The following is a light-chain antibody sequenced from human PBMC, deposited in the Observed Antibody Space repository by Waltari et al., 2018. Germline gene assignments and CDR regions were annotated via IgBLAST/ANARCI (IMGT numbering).Light chain of an antibody. CDR2: GVS. V-gene: IGKV3-20*01. Sequence: EVVLTQYPGTLSLPPGERATLSCRASQSVSRALVWYQPKPGQAPRLLIYGVSNRATGIPDRFSGSGSGTDFSLTISRLEPEDFAVYYCQNYERLPATFGQGTRVEIK. J-gene: IGKJ1*01. CDR3: QNYERLPAT. CDR1: QSVSRA.